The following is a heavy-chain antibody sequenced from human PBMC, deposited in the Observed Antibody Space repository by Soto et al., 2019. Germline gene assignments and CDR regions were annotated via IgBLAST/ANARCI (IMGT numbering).Heavy chain of an antibody. CDR3: ASSFTVPPAIGY. CDR1: GYTFTSYA. CDR2: INAGNGNT. D-gene: IGHD2-2*02. J-gene: IGHJ4*02. Sequence: QVQLVQSGAEVKKPGASVKVSCKASGYTFTSYAMHWVRQAPGQRLEWMGWINAGNGNTKYSQKFQGRVTITRDTSASTANMELSSLRSEDTAVYYCASSFTVPPAIGYWGQGTLVTVSS. V-gene: IGHV1-3*01.